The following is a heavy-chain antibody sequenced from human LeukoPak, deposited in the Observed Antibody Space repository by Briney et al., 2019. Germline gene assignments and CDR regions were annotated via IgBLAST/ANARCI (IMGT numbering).Heavy chain of an antibody. CDR3: ARDRDYYDSSGYYSNYFDY. J-gene: IGHJ4*02. V-gene: IGHV3-30-3*01. D-gene: IGHD3-22*01. Sequence: GGSLRLSCAASGFTFSSYAMHWVRRAPGKGLEWVAVISYDGSNKYYADSVKGRFTISRDNSKNTLYLQMNSLRAEDTAVYYCARDRDYYDSSGYYSNYFDYWGQGTLVTVSS. CDR2: ISYDGSNK. CDR1: GFTFSSYA.